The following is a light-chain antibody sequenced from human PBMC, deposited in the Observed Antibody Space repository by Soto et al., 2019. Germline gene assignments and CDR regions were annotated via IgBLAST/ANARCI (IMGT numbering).Light chain of an antibody. V-gene: IGLV1-40*01. CDR3: QSYDTSLSVV. CDR2: GHS. J-gene: IGLJ2*01. CDR1: SSNIGAEYD. Sequence: QSVLTQPPSVSGAPGQRVTISCTGSSSNIGAEYDVQWYQHLPGTAPKLLIYGHSNRPSGVPDRFSGSKSGTSASLAISGLQAEDEADYYCQSYDTSLSVVFGGGTQLTVL.